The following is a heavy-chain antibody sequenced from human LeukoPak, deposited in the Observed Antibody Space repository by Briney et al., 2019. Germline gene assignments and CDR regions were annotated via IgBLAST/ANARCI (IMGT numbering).Heavy chain of an antibody. Sequence: SAVTVSCKASGGTFRQYTINWVRQAAGRGREGMGWIIPIFGAANYAQKFQGIVTITADESTSTAYMELSSLRSEDTAVYYCARVTLAAIRLGYFDCWGQGTLVTVSS. J-gene: IGHJ4*02. CDR1: GGTFRQYT. V-gene: IGHV1-69*01. CDR3: ARVTLAAIRLGYFDC. CDR2: IIPIFGAA. D-gene: IGHD6-13*01.